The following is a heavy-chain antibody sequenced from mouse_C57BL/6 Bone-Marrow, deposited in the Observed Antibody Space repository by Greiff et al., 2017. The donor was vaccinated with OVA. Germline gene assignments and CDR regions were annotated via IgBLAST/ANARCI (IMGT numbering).Heavy chain of an antibody. D-gene: IGHD2-13*01. Sequence: VQLQQSGAELVRPGASVKLSCKASGYTFTDYYINWVKQRPGQGLEWIARIYPGSGNTYYNEKFKGKATLTAEKSSSTAYMQLNSLTSEDSAVYFCARTVTGAMDYWGQGTSVTVSS. V-gene: IGHV1-76*01. J-gene: IGHJ4*01. CDR1: GYTFTDYY. CDR3: ARTVTGAMDY. CDR2: IYPGSGNT.